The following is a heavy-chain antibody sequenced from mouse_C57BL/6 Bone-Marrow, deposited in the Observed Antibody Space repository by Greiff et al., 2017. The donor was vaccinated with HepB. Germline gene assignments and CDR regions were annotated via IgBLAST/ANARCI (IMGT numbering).Heavy chain of an antibody. J-gene: IGHJ4*01. CDR3: ARHVYYGSRYQYYSLDY. D-gene: IGHD1-1*01. CDR2: ISNGGGST. V-gene: IGHV5-12*01. Sequence: EVQLVESGGGLVQPGGSLKLSCAASGFTFSDYYMYWVRQTPEKRLEWVAYISNGGGSTYYPDTVKGRFTISRDNAKNTLYLQMSRLESEDTAMYYWARHVYYGSRYQYYSLDYLGQGTSVTVSS. CDR1: GFTFSDYY.